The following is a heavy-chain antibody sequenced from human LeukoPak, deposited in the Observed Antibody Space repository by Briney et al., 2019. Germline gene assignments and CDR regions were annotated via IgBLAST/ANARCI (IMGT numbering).Heavy chain of an antibody. D-gene: IGHD5-12*01. CDR3: AKVSRGYSGYDYGY. V-gene: IGHV3-48*01. Sequence: GGSLRLSCEVSGFSFSTYNMNWVRQAPGKGLEWVSYISSSSSPIYYADSVKGRFTISRDNAKHSLYLQMNSLRAEDTAVYYCAKVSRGYSGYDYGYWGQGTLVTVSS. CDR2: ISSSSSPI. CDR1: GFSFSTYN. J-gene: IGHJ1*01.